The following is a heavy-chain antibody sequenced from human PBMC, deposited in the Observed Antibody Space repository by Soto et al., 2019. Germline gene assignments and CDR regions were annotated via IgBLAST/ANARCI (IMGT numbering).Heavy chain of an antibody. V-gene: IGHV3-11*01. CDR1: GFTFSDHY. CDR3: ARGHYGLDV. Sequence: QVQLVESGGGVVKPGGSLRLYCAASGFTFSDHYMSWIRQVPGKGLEWVSYISNSGYTIYYGDSVRGRFTISRDNAKNSLYLQMNSLTAEDTAVYYCARGHYGLDVWGQGTTVTVSS. J-gene: IGHJ6*02. CDR2: ISNSGYTI.